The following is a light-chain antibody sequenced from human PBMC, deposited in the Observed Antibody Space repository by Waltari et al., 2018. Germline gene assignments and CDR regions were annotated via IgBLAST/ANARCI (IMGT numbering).Light chain of an antibody. CDR1: SSDVGGYNY. J-gene: IGLJ2*01. CDR3: SSYAGSNNPHVV. V-gene: IGLV2-8*01. Sequence: QSALTQPPSASGSPGQSVTISCTGTSSDVGGYNYVSWYQQHPGKAPKLMIYEVSKRRSGVPTGFSGSKSGNTASLTVSGLQAEDEADYCCSSYAGSNNPHVVFGGGTKLTVL. CDR2: EVS.